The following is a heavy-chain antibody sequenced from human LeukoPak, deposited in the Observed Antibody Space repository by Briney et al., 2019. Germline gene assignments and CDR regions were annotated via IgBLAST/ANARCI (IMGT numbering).Heavy chain of an antibody. CDR1: GFTFSLYA. CDR3: AKETYDILTGGGYFDL. D-gene: IGHD3-9*01. V-gene: IGHV3-23*01. J-gene: IGHJ2*01. Sequence: PGGSLRLSCAASGFTFSLYAMSWVRQAPGKGLEWVSGISGSGSSTYYAGSVKGRLTISRDNSKNTLYLQMNSLRAEDTAVYYCAKETYDILTGGGYFDLWGRGTLVTVSS. CDR2: ISGSGSST.